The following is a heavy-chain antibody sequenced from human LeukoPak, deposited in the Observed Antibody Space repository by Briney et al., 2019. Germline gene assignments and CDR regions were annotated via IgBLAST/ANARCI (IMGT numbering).Heavy chain of an antibody. CDR2: INRSGSP. CDR3: ARRSKCSSTSCYRGRTYYYYYYMDV. D-gene: IGHD2-2*01. Sequence: GSLRLSCAASGFTFSSYSMNWVRQAPGKGLEWIGEINRSGSPNYNPSLKSRVTISEDTSKNQFSLKLSSVTAADTAVYYCARRSKCSSTSCYRGRTYYYYYYMDVWGKGTTVTISS. V-gene: IGHV4-34*01. CDR1: GFTFSSYS. J-gene: IGHJ6*03.